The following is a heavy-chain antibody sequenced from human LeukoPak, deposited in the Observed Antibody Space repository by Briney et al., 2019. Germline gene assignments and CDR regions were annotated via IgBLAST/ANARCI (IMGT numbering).Heavy chain of an antibody. CDR3: ARTNPYYYYYYIDV. CDR2: IYYSGST. Sequence: PSETLSLTCTVSGGSISSSSYYWGWLRRPPGKGLGWLGSIYYSGSTYYNPSLKSRVTISVDTSQTQFSLKLSSVTAADTAVYYCARTNPYYYYYYIDVWGKGTTVTVSS. J-gene: IGHJ6*03. V-gene: IGHV4-39*01. CDR1: GGSISSSSYY. D-gene: IGHD1-14*01.